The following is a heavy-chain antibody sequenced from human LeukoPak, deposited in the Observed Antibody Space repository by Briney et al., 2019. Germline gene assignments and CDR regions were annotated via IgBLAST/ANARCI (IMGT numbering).Heavy chain of an antibody. D-gene: IGHD4-17*01. CDR1: GFTFSSYA. J-gene: IGHJ4*02. CDR3: ARRARDYGDYGGSY. Sequence: GGSLRLSCAASGFTFSSYAMSWVRQAPGKELEWVSAISGSGGSTYYADSVKGRFTISRDNSKNTLYLQMNSLRAEDTAVYYCARRARDYGDYGGSYWGQGTLVTVSS. V-gene: IGHV3-23*01. CDR2: ISGSGGST.